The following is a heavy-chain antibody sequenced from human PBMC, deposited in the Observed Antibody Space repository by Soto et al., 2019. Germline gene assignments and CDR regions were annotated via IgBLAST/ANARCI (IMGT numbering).Heavy chain of an antibody. V-gene: IGHV3-48*01. J-gene: IGHJ4*02. CDR1: GFTFSTHS. CDR3: VGEVGFQLIY. D-gene: IGHD3-16*01. CDR2: ITSSDVTM. Sequence: EVQLVEYGGGLVQPGGSLRLSCAASGFTFSTHSMNWVRQAPGKGLEWISYITSSDVTMYADSVKGRFTISGDNAKNSLYLQMNSLRGEDTAVYFCVGEVGFQLIYWGQGTLVTVSS.